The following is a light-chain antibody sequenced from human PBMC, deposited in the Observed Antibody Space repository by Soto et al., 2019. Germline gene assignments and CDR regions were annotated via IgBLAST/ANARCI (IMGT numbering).Light chain of an antibody. V-gene: IGKV1-39*01. CDR2: AAS. Sequence: DIQVTQSPSSLSASVGDRVTITCRTSQNIYSYLNWYQKKPGQAPKPLIYAASNLESGVPSRFSGSGSGTEFTLIITNVQAEDFASYYCQQSYSTPITFGGGTKVEIK. CDR3: QQSYSTPIT. J-gene: IGKJ4*01. CDR1: QNIYSY.